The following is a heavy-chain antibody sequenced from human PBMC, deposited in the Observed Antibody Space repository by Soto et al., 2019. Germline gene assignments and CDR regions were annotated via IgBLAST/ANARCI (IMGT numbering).Heavy chain of an antibody. J-gene: IGHJ6*02. CDR3: ASSYSNYALIDYYYYGMDV. D-gene: IGHD4-4*01. CDR1: VYTFNSYA. Sequence: ASVKVSCKASVYTFNSYAIHWVRQAPGQRLEWMGWINAGNGNTKYSQKFQGRVTITRDTSASTAYMELSSLRSEDTAVYYCASSYSNYALIDYYYYGMDVWGQGTTVTVSS. V-gene: IGHV1-3*01. CDR2: INAGNGNT.